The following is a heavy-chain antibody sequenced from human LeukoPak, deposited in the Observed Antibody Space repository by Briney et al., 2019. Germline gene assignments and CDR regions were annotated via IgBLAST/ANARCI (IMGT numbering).Heavy chain of an antibody. J-gene: IGHJ4*02. D-gene: IGHD3-3*01. Sequence: PSETLSLTCTVSSYSISSGYYWGWIRQSPGRGLEWIGNTYYSGSTLYNPSLKSRVTISVDTSKNQFSLRLTSVTAADTAVYYCARPRGDLWSGYDYWGQGVLVTVSP. CDR2: TYYSGST. V-gene: IGHV4-38-2*02. CDR3: ARPRGDLWSGYDY. CDR1: SYSISSGYY.